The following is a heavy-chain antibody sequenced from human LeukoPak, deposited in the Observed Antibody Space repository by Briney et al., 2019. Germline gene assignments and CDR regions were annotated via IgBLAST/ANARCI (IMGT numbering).Heavy chain of an antibody. J-gene: IGHJ4*02. V-gene: IGHV3-21*01. CDR1: GFSFSSYS. CDR3: ARGLETGNVGFDY. CDR2: ISSSSSYI. Sequence: GGSLRLSCAASGFSFSSYSMNWVRQAPGKGLEWVSSISSSSSYIYYADSVKGRFTISRDNAKNSLYLQMNSLGAEDTAVYYCARGLETGNVGFDYWGQGTLVTVSS. D-gene: IGHD1-1*01.